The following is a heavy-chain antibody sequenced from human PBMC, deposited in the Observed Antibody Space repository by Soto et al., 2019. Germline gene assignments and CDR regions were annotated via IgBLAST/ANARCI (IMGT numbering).Heavy chain of an antibody. V-gene: IGHV3-23*01. J-gene: IGHJ4*02. CDR1: GFTFSSYA. Sequence: ELQLLESGGGLVQPGGSLRLSCAASGFTFSSYAMNFVRRTPEKGLEWVSSIIGTGVDKYYANYVRGRFTISRANSKNILYLQMNSLRIEDTAVYYCAKGFVGSWRGVLCYPFDWWGQGTPVTVSS. CDR3: AKGFVGSWRGVLCYPFDW. D-gene: IGHD3-16*01. CDR2: IIGTGVDK.